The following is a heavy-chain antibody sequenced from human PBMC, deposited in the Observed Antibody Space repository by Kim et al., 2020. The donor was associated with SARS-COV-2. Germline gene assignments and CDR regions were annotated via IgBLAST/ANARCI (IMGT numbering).Heavy chain of an antibody. Sequence: GGSLRLSCAASGFTFDDYAMHWVRQAPGKGLEWVSGISWNSGSIGYADSVKGRFTISRDNAKNSLYLQMNSLRAEDTALYYCAKDTTSGHYGTFDYWGQG. D-gene: IGHD4-17*01. V-gene: IGHV3-9*01. CDR2: ISWNSGSI. CDR3: AKDTTSGHYGTFDY. J-gene: IGHJ4*02. CDR1: GFTFDDYA.